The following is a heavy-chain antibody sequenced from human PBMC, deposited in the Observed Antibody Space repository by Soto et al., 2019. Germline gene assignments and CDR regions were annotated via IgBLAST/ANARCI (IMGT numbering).Heavy chain of an antibody. J-gene: IGHJ6*03. CDR1: GGSFSGYY. V-gene: IGHV4-34*01. D-gene: IGHD6-19*01. CDR2: INHSGST. CDR3: ARGRRMSGYSSGWYEHYYYYMDV. Sequence: SETLSLTCAVYGGSFSGYYWSWIRQPPGKGLESIGEINHSGSTNYNPSLKSRVTISVDTSKNQFSLKLSSVTAADTAVYYCARGRRMSGYSSGWYEHYYYYMDVWGKGTTVTVSS.